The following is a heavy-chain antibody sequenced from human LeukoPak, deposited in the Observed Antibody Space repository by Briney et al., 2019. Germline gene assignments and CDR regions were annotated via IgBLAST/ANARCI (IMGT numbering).Heavy chain of an antibody. CDR2: INPNSGGT. J-gene: IGHJ4*02. Sequence: ASVKVSCKASGYTFTGNYMHWVRQAPGQGLEWMGWINPNSGGTNYAQKFQGRVTMTRDTSISTAYMELSRLRSDDTAVYYCARDRASYSGSYYQLGYWGQGTLVTVSS. CDR1: GYTFTGNY. V-gene: IGHV1-2*02. D-gene: IGHD1-26*01. CDR3: ARDRASYSGSYYQLGY.